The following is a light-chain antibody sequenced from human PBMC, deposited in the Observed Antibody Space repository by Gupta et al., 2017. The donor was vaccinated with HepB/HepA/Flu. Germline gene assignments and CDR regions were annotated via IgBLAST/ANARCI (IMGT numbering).Light chain of an antibody. CDR2: GAS. CDR3: QQYGSSPLIT. CDR1: QSVSSSY. V-gene: IGKV3-20*01. J-gene: IGKJ5*01. Sequence: IVLPQSPGTLSLSPGERATLSCRASQSVSSSYLAWYQQKPGQAPRLLIYGASSRATGIPDRFSGSGCGKDFTLTISRREPEDFAVYYCQQYGSSPLITFGQGTRLEIK.